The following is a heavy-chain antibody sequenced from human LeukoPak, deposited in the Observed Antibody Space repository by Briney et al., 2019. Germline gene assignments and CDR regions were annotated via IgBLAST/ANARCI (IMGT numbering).Heavy chain of an antibody. CDR1: GFTFSSYS. CDR2: ISSSSSYI. Sequence: PGGSLRLSCAASGFTFSSYSMNWVRQAPGKGLEWGSSISSSSSYIYYADSVKGRFTISRDNAKNSLYLQMNSLRAEDTAVYYCASVRIAVAVTVHDAFDIWGQGTMVTVSS. J-gene: IGHJ3*02. V-gene: IGHV3-21*01. D-gene: IGHD6-19*01. CDR3: ASVRIAVAVTVHDAFDI.